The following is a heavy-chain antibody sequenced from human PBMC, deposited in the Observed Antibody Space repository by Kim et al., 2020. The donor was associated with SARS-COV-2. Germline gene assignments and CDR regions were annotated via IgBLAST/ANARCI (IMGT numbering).Heavy chain of an antibody. D-gene: IGHD2-2*01. CDR2: ISGSGGST. J-gene: IGHJ6*02. CDR1: GFTFSSYA. V-gene: IGHV3-23*01. CDR3: AKDRVPAAMPHYYYYGMDV. Sequence: GGSLRLSCAASGFTFSSYAMSWVRQAPGKGLEWVSAISGSGGSTYYADSVKGRFTISRDNSKNTLYLQMNSLRAEDTAVYYCAKDRVPAAMPHYYYYGMDVWGQGTTVTVSS.